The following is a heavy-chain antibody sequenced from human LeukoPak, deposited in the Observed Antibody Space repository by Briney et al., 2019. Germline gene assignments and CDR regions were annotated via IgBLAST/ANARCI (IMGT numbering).Heavy chain of an antibody. CDR1: GFTFSSYA. CDR2: ISGSGGST. J-gene: IGHJ4*02. Sequence: PGGSLRLSCAASGFTFSSYAMSWVRQAPGKGLEWVSAISGSGGSTYYADSVKGRLTISRDNSKNTLYLQMNSLRAEDTAVYYCAKKGWVEVVVIYYFDYWGQGTLVTVSS. CDR3: AKKGWVEVVVIYYFDY. D-gene: IGHD3-22*01. V-gene: IGHV3-23*01.